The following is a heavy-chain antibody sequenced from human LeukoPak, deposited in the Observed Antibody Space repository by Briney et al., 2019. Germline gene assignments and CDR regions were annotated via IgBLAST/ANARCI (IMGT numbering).Heavy chain of an antibody. Sequence: GGSLRLSCAASGFTFSSYAMSWVRQAPGKGLEWVSAISGSGGSTYYADSVKGRFTISRDNYKNTLYLQMNSMRAEDTAVYYCAKGRYYYGSGSYYSNPDDAFDIWGQGTMVTVSS. CDR1: GFTFSSYA. V-gene: IGHV3-23*01. D-gene: IGHD3-10*01. J-gene: IGHJ3*02. CDR2: ISGSGGST. CDR3: AKGRYYYGSGSYYSNPDDAFDI.